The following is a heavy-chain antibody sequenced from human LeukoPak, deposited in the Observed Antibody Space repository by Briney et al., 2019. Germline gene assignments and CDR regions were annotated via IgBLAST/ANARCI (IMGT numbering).Heavy chain of an antibody. Sequence: AASVKVSCKASGYTFTSYYMHWVRQAPGQGLEWMGIINPSGGSTSYAQKFQGRVTMTEDTSTDTAYMELSSLRSEDTAVYYCATDSLPGSDYYDILTGYPYWGQGTLVTVSS. CDR2: INPSGGST. CDR3: ATDSLPGSDYYDILTGYPY. CDR1: GYTFTSYY. D-gene: IGHD3-9*01. V-gene: IGHV1-46*01. J-gene: IGHJ4*02.